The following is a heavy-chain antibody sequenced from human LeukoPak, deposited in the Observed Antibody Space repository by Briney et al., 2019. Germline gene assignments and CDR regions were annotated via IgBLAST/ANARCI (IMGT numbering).Heavy chain of an antibody. CDR3: ARGRGYWWFGESPTGDGMDV. CDR2: MNPNSGNT. J-gene: IGHJ6*02. D-gene: IGHD3-10*01. V-gene: IGHV1-8*02. Sequence: GASVKVSCKASGYTFTSYDINWVRQATGQGLEWMGWMNPNSGNTGYAQKFQGRATMTRNTSISTAYMELSSLRSEDTAVYYCARGRGYWWFGESPTGDGMDVWGQGTTVTVSS. CDR1: GYTFTSYD.